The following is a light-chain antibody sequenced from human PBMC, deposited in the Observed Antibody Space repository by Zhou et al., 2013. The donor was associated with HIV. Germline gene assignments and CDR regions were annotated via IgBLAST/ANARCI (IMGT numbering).Light chain of an antibody. J-gene: IGKJ4*01. V-gene: IGKV3-20*01. CDR3: QQYGGSILT. CDR2: GAS. Sequence: EVVLTQSPGTLSLSPGERATLSCRASQSVSSNYLAWYQQKPGQAPRLLIYGASTRATGIPDRFSGSGSGTDFTLTISRLEPEDFAVYYCQQYGGSILTFGEGPRWRSN. CDR1: QSVSSNY.